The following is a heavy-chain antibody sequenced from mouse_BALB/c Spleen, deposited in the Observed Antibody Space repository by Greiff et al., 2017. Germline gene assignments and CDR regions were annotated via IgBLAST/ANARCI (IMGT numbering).Heavy chain of an antibody. D-gene: IGHD2-1*01. Sequence: EVKLVESGGGLVKPGGSLKLSCAASGFTFSSYYMSWVRQTPEKRLELVAAINSNGGSTYYPDTVKGRFTISRDNAKDTLYLQMSSLKSEDTALYYCARHRGNYVGYAMDYWGQGTSVTVSS. CDR2: INSNGGST. CDR1: GFTFSSYY. CDR3: ARHRGNYVGYAMDY. V-gene: IGHV5-6-2*01. J-gene: IGHJ4*01.